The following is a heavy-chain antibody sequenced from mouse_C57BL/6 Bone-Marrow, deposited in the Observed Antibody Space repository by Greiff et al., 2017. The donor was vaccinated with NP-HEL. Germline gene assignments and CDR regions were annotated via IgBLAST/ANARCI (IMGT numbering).Heavy chain of an antibody. J-gene: IGHJ2*01. CDR3: ARNLLLRHFDY. D-gene: IGHD1-1*01. CDR1: GFTFSDYG. V-gene: IGHV5-17*01. CDR2: ISSGSSTI. Sequence: DVKLVESGGGLVKPGGSLKLSCAASGFTFSDYGMHWVRQAPEKGLEWVAYISSGSSTIYYADTVKGRFTISRDNAKNTLFLQMTSLRSEDTAMYYCARNLLLRHFDYWGQGTTLTVSS.